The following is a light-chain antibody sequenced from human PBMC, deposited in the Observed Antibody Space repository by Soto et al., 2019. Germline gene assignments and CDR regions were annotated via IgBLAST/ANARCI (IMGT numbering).Light chain of an antibody. J-gene: IGLJ1*01. CDR3: SSYAGSGAIA. Sequence: QSVLTQPPSASGSPGQSVTISCTGTSSDVGGYNYVSWYQQHPGKAPKLMIYEVSKRPSGVPDRFSGSKSGNTASLTVSGLQAEDEADYYCSSYAGSGAIAFGTGAQLTVL. CDR1: SSDVGGYNY. V-gene: IGLV2-8*01. CDR2: EVS.